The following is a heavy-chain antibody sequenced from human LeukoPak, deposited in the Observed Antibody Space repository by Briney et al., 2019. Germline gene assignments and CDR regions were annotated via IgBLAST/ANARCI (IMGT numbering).Heavy chain of an antibody. J-gene: IGHJ6*02. CDR2: ISSSSSYI. Sequence: PGGSLRLSWAASGFTFSSYSMNWVRQAPGKGLEWVSSISSSSSYIYYADSVKGRFTISRGNAKNSLYLQMNSLRAEDTAVYYCARDQQIRYFDWSTSSYGMDVWGQGTTVTVSS. CDR1: GFTFSSYS. CDR3: ARDQQIRYFDWSTSSYGMDV. D-gene: IGHD3-9*01. V-gene: IGHV3-21*01.